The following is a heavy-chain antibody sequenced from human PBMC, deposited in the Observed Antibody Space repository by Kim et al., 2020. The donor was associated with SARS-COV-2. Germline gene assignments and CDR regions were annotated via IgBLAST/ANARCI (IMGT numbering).Heavy chain of an antibody. CDR1: GGSFSGYY. J-gene: IGHJ4*02. CDR2: INHSGST. Sequence: SETLSLTCAVYGGSFSGYYWSWIRQPPGKGLEWIGEINHSGSTNYNPSLKSRVTISVDTSKNQFSLKLSSVTAADTAVYYCAIRFPYYYGSGAFDYWGQGTLVTVSS. V-gene: IGHV4-34*01. D-gene: IGHD3-10*01. CDR3: AIRFPYYYGSGAFDY.